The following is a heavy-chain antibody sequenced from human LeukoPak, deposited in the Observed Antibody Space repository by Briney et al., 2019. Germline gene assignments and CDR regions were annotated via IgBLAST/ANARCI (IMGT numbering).Heavy chain of an antibody. CDR1: GFTVSSNY. V-gene: IGHV3-53*01. J-gene: IGHJ4*02. CDR3: ARTPDTAMVPNFDY. CDR2: IYSGGST. D-gene: IGHD5-18*01. Sequence: GGSLRLSCAASGFTVSSNYMSWVRQAPGKGLEWVSVIYSGGSTYYADSVKGRFTISRDNSKNTLYLQMNSLRAEDTAVYYCARTPDTAMVPNFDYWGQGTLVTVSS.